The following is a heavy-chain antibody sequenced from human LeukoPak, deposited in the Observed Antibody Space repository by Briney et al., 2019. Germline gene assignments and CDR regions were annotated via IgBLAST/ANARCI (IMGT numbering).Heavy chain of an antibody. CDR3: ARDGGNYYYGMDV. Sequence: GGSLRLSCAASGFTFSSYGMHWVRQAPGKGLEWVAFIRYDGSNKYYADSAKGRFTISRDNAKNSLYLQMNSLRAEDTAVYYCARDGGNYYYGMDVWGRGTTVTVSS. CDR1: GFTFSSYG. D-gene: IGHD3-16*01. J-gene: IGHJ6*02. CDR2: IRYDGSNK. V-gene: IGHV3-30*02.